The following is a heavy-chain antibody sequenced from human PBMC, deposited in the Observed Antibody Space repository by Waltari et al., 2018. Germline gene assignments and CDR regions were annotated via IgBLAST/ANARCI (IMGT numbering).Heavy chain of an antibody. V-gene: IGHV1-24*01. CDR2: FDPEEGES. J-gene: IGHJ4*02. Sequence: QVQLVQSGAEVKKPGASVKVSCKVSGYTLTELSMHWVRQAPGKGLEWMGGFDPEEGESIYAQKFQGRVTMTEDTSTDTAYMELSRLRSEDTAVDYCATMGDDSSGYYRYYFDYWGQGTLVTVSS. CDR3: ATMGDDSSGYYRYYFDY. D-gene: IGHD3-22*01. CDR1: GYTLTELS.